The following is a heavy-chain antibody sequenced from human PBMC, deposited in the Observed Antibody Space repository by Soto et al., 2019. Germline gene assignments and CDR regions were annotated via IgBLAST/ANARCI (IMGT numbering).Heavy chain of an antibody. J-gene: IGHJ3*01. CDR1: GLTISGEKY. V-gene: IGHV3-53*01. CDR2: LYDVDGS. CDR3: ATWHEPEHAYDV. Sequence: DVQLVESGGGLIQPGESLRLSCAAFGLTISGEKYVAWVRQAPGKGLEWVSGLYDVDGSFYADSVRGRFTTSSDSSKTTVHLQMNDLRPDDTAVYYCATWHEPEHAYDVWGQGTTVTVSS. D-gene: IGHD1-1*01.